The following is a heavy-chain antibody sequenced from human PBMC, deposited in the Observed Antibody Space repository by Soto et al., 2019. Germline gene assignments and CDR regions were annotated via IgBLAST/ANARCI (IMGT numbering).Heavy chain of an antibody. CDR2: TYYRSKWYN. CDR1: GDSVSSNSAA. J-gene: IGHJ6*02. CDR3: ARDETSITLYYYGMDV. D-gene: IGHD1-20*01. V-gene: IGHV6-1*01. Sequence: PSQTLSLTCAISGDSVSSNSAAWNWIRQSPSRGLEWLGRTYYRSKWYNDYAVSVKSRITINPDTSKNQFSLQLNSVTPGDTAVYYCARDETSITLYYYGMDVWGQGTTVTVSS.